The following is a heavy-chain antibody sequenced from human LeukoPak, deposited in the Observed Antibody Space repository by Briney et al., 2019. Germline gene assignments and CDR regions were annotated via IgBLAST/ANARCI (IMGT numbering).Heavy chain of an antibody. CDR3: AREGIYCSGGSCYPDAFDI. J-gene: IGHJ3*02. V-gene: IGHV1-2*02. Sequence: ASVKVSCKASGYTFTGYYMHRLRQAPGPGLEWMGWINPNSGCTNYAQKLQRRVTMTRDTSTSTAYMELSRLRSGDTAVYYCAREGIYCSGGSCYPDAFDIWGQGTMVTVSS. CDR1: GYTFTGYY. D-gene: IGHD2-15*01. CDR2: INPNSGCT.